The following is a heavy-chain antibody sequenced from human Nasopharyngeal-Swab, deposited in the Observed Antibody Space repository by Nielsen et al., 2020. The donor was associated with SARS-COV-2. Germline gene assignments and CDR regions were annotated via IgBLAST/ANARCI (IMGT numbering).Heavy chain of an antibody. CDR2: INHSGST. D-gene: IGHD3-3*01. V-gene: IGHV4-34*01. Sequence: SETLSLTCAVYGGSFSGYYWSWIRQPPGKGLEWIGEINHSGSTNYNPSLKSRVTISVDTSKNHFSLKLSSVTAADTAVCYCARRRWSGSYTTPYFDSWGQGILVTVSS. CDR1: GGSFSGYY. J-gene: IGHJ4*02. CDR3: ARRRWSGSYTTPYFDS.